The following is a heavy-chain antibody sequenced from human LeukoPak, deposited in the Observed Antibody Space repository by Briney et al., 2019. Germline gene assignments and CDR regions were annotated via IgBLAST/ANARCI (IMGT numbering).Heavy chain of an antibody. CDR3: ARTLHYYDSSGYQVRPHAFDF. CDR1: GGSISSGGYS. V-gene: IGHV4-30-2*01. Sequence: SQTLSLTCAVSGGSISSGGYSWSWIRQPPGKGLEWIGYIYHSGSTYYNPSLKSRVTISVDRSKNQFSLKLSSVTAADTAVYYCARTLHYYDSSGYQVRPHAFDFWGQGTMVTVSS. D-gene: IGHD3-22*01. CDR2: IYHSGST. J-gene: IGHJ3*01.